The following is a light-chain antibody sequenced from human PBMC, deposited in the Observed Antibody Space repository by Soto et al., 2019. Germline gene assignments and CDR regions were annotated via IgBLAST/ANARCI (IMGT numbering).Light chain of an antibody. J-gene: IGLJ2*01. CDR1: SSDIGDHNY. Sequence: QSALTQPASVSGSPGQSIIISCTGTSSDIGDHNYVSWYQQHPAKAPKLMIYEVSYRPSGVSTRFSGSKSGNTASLTISGLQTEDEADYYCSSYTSSSTLVVFGGGTKLTVL. V-gene: IGLV2-14*03. CDR2: EVS. CDR3: SSYTSSSTLVV.